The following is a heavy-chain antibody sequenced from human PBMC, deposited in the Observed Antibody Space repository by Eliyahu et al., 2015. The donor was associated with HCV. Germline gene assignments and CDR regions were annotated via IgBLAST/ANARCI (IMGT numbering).Heavy chain of an antibody. D-gene: IGHD1-1*01. V-gene: IGHV3-23*02. CDR3: AKEVAAIGNPTFDH. J-gene: IGHJ4*02. Sequence: GDSMRSRFTISRDNSKNILFLQMNTLRADDTAFYYCAKEVAAIGNPTFDHWGQGILVTVSS.